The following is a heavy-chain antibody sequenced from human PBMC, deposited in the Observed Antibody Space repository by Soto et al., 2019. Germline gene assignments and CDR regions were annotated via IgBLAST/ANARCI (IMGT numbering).Heavy chain of an antibody. J-gene: IGHJ6*02. V-gene: IGHV4-39*01. CDR3: ARRNHIVVVTRRDYYYYGMDV. D-gene: IGHD2-21*02. CDR2: IYYSGST. Sequence: QLQLQESGPGLVKPSETLSLTCTVSGGSISSSSYYWGWIRQPPGKGLEWIGSIYYSGSTYYNPSLKSRVTISVDTSKNQFSLKLSSVTAADTAVYYCARRNHIVVVTRRDYYYYGMDVWGQGTTVTVSS. CDR1: GGSISSSSYY.